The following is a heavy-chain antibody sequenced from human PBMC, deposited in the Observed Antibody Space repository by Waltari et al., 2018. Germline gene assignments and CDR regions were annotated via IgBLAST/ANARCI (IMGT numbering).Heavy chain of an antibody. V-gene: IGHV1-2*02. CDR3: ARGPGYCSSTSCYGFDY. Sequence: QVQLVQSGAEVKKPGASVKVSCKASGYTFTGYYMHWVRQAPGQGLEWMGWINPNSGGTNDAQKFQGRVTMTRDTSISTAYMELSRLRSDDTAVYYCARGPGYCSSTSCYGFDYWGQGTLVTVSS. J-gene: IGHJ4*02. CDR1: GYTFTGYY. CDR2: INPNSGGT. D-gene: IGHD2-2*03.